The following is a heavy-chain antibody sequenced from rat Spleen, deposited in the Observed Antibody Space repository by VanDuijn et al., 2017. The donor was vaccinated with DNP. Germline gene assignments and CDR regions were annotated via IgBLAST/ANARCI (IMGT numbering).Heavy chain of an antibody. Sequence: EVQLVETGGGLVQPGRSLKLSCVASGFTFSSYWMYWIRQAPGKGLEWVASINTDGGTTSYPDSVKGRFTISRDNAENTVYLQVNSVTTEDSATYYCAIQLGVFDYWGQGVLVTVSS. CDR2: INTDGGTT. J-gene: IGHJ2*01. CDR1: GFTFSSYW. CDR3: AIQLGVFDY. D-gene: IGHD5-1*01. V-gene: IGHV5-58*01.